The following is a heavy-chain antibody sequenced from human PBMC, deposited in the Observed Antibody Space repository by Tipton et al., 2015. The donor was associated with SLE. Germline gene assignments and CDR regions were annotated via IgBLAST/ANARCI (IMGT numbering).Heavy chain of an antibody. CDR1: GFTVSSNY. Sequence: SLSLSCAASGFTVSSNYMSWVRQAQGKGLGWVSVIYSGGITYYADPGKGRFTISIDISKNTLYLQMNSLRSEDTALYYCARGSTSCYTAFDIWGQGTMVTVSS. CDR2: IYSGGIT. J-gene: IGHJ3*02. CDR3: ARGSTSCYTAFDI. D-gene: IGHD2-2*02. V-gene: IGHV3-53*05.